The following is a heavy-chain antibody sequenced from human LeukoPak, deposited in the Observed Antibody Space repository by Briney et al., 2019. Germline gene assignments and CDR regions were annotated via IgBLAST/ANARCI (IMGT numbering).Heavy chain of an antibody. D-gene: IGHD3-10*01. CDR3: AGDSAPSGRYGSGSYPDY. V-gene: IGHV1-69*04. Sequence: GASVKVSCKASGGTFSSYAISWVRQAPGQGLEWMGRIIPILGIANYAQKFQGRVTITADKSTSTAYMELSSLRSEDTAVYYCAGDSAPSGRYGSGSYPDYWGQGTLVTVSS. J-gene: IGHJ4*02. CDR1: GGTFSSYA. CDR2: IIPILGIA.